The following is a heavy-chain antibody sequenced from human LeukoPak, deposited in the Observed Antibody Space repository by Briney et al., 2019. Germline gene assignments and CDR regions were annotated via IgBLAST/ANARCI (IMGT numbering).Heavy chain of an antibody. V-gene: IGHV3-21*01. D-gene: IGHD1-26*01. CDR3: ARGPPSRESYWDDY. CDR1: GFTFSSYW. Sequence: PGGSLRLSCTASGFTFSSYWMSWVRQAPGKGLEWVSSISSSSSYIYYADSVKGRFTISRDNAKNSLYLQMNSLRAEDTAVYYCARGPPSRESYWDDYWGQGTLVTVSS. CDR2: ISSSSSYI. J-gene: IGHJ4*02.